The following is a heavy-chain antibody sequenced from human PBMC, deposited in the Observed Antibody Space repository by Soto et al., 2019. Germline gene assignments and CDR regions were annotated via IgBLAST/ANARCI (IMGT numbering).Heavy chain of an antibody. V-gene: IGHV4-61*01. Sequence: SETLSLTCTVSGGSVSSGSYYWSWIRQPPGKGLEWIGYIYYSGSTNYNPSLKSRATISVDTSKNQFSLKLSSVTAADTAVYYCAVKYYDFWSGSYYYYGMDVWGQGTTVTVSS. D-gene: IGHD3-3*01. CDR2: IYYSGST. CDR1: GGSVSSGSYY. CDR3: AVKYYDFWSGSYYYYGMDV. J-gene: IGHJ6*02.